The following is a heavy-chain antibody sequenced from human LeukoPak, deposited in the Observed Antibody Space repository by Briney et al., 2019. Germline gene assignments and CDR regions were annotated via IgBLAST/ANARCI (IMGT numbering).Heavy chain of an antibody. CDR1: GFTFSSYA. D-gene: IGHD7-27*01. CDR2: ISTSGGST. Sequence: PGGSLRLSCAASGFTFSSYAMSWVRQAPGKGLEWVSAISTSGGSTYYADSVKGRFTISRDNSKNTPYLQMNSLRAEDTAVYYCATGNWGFDCWGQGTLVTVSS. CDR3: ATGNWGFDC. V-gene: IGHV3-23*01. J-gene: IGHJ4*02.